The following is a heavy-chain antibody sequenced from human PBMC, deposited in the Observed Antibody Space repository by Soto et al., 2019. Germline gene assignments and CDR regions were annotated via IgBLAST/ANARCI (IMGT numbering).Heavy chain of an antibody. CDR3: AREKRANGYFDY. V-gene: IGHV3-7*01. CDR2: IKQAGSEK. Sequence: EVQLGESGGDLVQTGGSLRHACAASGFTFRAYWMSWVRQAPGKGLEWVANIKQAGSEKYYVDSVNGRFIISRDDAKNSLFLQVNSLRVEDTAVYYCAREKRANGYFDYWGQGTLVTVSS. D-gene: IGHD6-25*01. CDR1: GFTFRAYW. J-gene: IGHJ4*02.